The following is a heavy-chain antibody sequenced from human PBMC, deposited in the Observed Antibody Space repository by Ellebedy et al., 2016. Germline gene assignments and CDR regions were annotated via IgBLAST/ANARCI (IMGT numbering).Heavy chain of an antibody. J-gene: IGHJ4*02. Sequence: ASVKVSXXASGYTFTGYYMHWVRQAPGQGLEWMGWINPNSGGTNYAQKFQGRVTMTRDTSISTAYMELSRLRSDDTAVYYCARGGGYSGYDYSDYWGQGTLVTVSS. D-gene: IGHD5-12*01. CDR1: GYTFTGYY. V-gene: IGHV1-2*02. CDR2: INPNSGGT. CDR3: ARGGGYSGYDYSDY.